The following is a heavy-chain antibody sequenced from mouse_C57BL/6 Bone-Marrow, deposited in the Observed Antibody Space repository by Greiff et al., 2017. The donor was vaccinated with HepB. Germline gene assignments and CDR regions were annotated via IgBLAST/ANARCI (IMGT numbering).Heavy chain of an antibody. Sequence: VKLMESGPELVKPGASVKISCKASGYTFTDYYINWVKQRPGQGLEWIGWIFPGSGSTYYNEKFKGKATLTVDKSSSTAYMLLSSLTSEDSAVYFCARSERGLRRGYAMDYWGQGTSVTVSS. V-gene: IGHV1-75*01. J-gene: IGHJ4*01. CDR2: IFPGSGST. CDR1: GYTFTDYY. D-gene: IGHD2-4*01. CDR3: ARSERGLRRGYAMDY.